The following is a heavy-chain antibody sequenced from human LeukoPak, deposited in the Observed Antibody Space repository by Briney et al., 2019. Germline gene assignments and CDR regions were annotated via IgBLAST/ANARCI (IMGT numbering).Heavy chain of an antibody. CDR1: GFTFSSYA. D-gene: IGHD4-17*01. J-gene: IGHJ6*03. CDR2: IRSSGDRT. V-gene: IGHV3-23*01. Sequence: HAGGSLRLSCAASGFTFSSYAMSWVRQAPGKGLEWVSSIRSSGDRTYYADSVKGRFTISRDNSKNTLYMQMNSLRAEDTAVYYCAKGYGDYGGSYYYMDVWGKGTTVTVSS. CDR3: AKGYGDYGGSYYYMDV.